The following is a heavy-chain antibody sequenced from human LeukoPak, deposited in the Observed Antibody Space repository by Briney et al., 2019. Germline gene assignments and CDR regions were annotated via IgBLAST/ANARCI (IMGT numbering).Heavy chain of an antibody. V-gene: IGHV3-48*01. J-gene: IGHJ5*02. CDR1: GFTFSSYS. CDR3: ARDRAPYYDFWSGYYNWFDP. Sequence: GGSLRLSCAASGFTFSSYSMNWVRQAPGKGLEWVSYISSSSSTIYYADSVKGRFTISRDNSKNTLYLQMNSLRAEDTAVYYCARDRAPYYDFWSGYYNWFDPWGQGTLVTVSS. D-gene: IGHD3-3*01. CDR2: ISSSSSTI.